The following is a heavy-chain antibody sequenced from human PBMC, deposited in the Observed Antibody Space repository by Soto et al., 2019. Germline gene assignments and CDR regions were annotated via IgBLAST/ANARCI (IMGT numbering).Heavy chain of an antibody. CDR2: IYYSGST. D-gene: IGHD6-13*01. CDR1: GGSISSSSYY. CDR3: ASEVRDSSSWVKDAFDI. Sequence: PSETLSLTCTVSGGSISSSSYYWGWIRQPPGKGLEWIGSIYYSGSTYYNPSLKSRVTISVDTSKNQFSLKLSSVTAADTAVYYCASEVRDSSSWVKDAFDIWGQGTMVTVSS. J-gene: IGHJ3*02. V-gene: IGHV4-39*01.